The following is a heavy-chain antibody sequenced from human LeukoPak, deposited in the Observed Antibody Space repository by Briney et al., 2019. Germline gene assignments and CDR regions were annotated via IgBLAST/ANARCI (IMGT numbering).Heavy chain of an antibody. D-gene: IGHD6-13*01. V-gene: IGHV1-69*01. CDR3: ARDGFSIAAAGVYYYYMDV. CDR1: GGTVSSYA. J-gene: IGHJ6*03. CDR2: IIPIFGTA. Sequence: ASVKVSRKASGGTVSSYAISWVRQAPGQGLEWMGGIIPIFGTANYAQKFQGRVTITADESTSTAYMELSSLRSEDTAVYYCARDGFSIAAAGVYYYYMDVWGKGTTVTVSS.